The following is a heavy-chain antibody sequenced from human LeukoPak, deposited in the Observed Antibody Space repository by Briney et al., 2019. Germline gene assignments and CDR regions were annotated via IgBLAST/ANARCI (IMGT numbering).Heavy chain of an antibody. D-gene: IGHD2-15*01. CDR2: ISSSTSTI. Sequence: GGSLRLSCAASGFTFSDYYMSWIRQAPGKGLEWVSYISSSTSTIYYADSVKGRFTISRDNAKNSLYLQMNSLRAEDTAVYYCARGYCSGGSCYTGFDYWGQGTLVTVSS. V-gene: IGHV3-11*01. CDR1: GFTFSDYY. J-gene: IGHJ4*02. CDR3: ARGYCSGGSCYTGFDY.